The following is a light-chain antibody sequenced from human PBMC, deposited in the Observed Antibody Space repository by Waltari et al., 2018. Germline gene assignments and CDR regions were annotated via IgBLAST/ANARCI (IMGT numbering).Light chain of an antibody. J-gene: IGLJ3*02. V-gene: IGLV2-8*01. CDR3: SSYADNTLV. CDR2: EVS. Sequence: QSALPQPPSASVSPGQSVTLSCTGTSSDYVSWFQHHPGKAPKLMMYEVSKRPSGVPDRFSGSKSGNTASLTVSGLQADDEAHYYCSSYADNTLVFGGGTMLTVL. CDR1: SSDY.